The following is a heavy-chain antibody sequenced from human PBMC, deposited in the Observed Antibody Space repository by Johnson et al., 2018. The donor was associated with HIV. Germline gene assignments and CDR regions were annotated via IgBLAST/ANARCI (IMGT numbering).Heavy chain of an antibody. Sequence: QVQLVESGGGVVQPGRSLRLSCAVSGFTFRSYGVHWVRQAPGKGLEWLTLMSYDGSKKYYADSVKGRFTISRDNSKNTLYLQMNSLRPEDTALYYCAKLVGVVAAAGPVGDASDIWGQGTMVTVSS. D-gene: IGHD6-13*01. CDR3: AKLVGVVAAAGPVGDASDI. CDR2: MSYDGSKK. V-gene: IGHV3-30*18. CDR1: GFTFRSYG. J-gene: IGHJ3*02.